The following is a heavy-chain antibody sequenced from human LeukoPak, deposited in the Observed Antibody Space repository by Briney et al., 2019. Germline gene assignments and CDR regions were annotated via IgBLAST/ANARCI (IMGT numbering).Heavy chain of an antibody. CDR1: GFTFSSYG. CDR2: ISYDGSNK. D-gene: IGHD3-22*01. V-gene: IGHV3-30*18. CDR3: AKPYYYDSSGYKYYFDY. J-gene: IGHJ4*02. Sequence: SGGSLRLSCAASGFTFSSYGMHRVRQAPGKGLEWVAVISYDGSNKYYADSVKGRFTISRDNSKNTLYLQMNSLRAEDTAVYYCAKPYYYDSSGYKYYFDYWGQGTLVTVSS.